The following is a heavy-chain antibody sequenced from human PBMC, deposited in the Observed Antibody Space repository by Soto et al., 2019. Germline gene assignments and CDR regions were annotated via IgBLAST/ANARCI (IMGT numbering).Heavy chain of an antibody. V-gene: IGHV4-30-2*01. CDR2: INHLETT. Sequence: SETLSLTCTVSGASITYGGYSWSWIRQTPGKGLEWIGYINHLETTFYNPSFESRLSLSIDRAKNQFSLNLNSMSAADRAVYFCARGGGSDSFDYWGQGILVTVPQ. CDR1: GASITYGGYS. J-gene: IGHJ4*02. D-gene: IGHD1-26*01. CDR3: ARGGGSDSFDY.